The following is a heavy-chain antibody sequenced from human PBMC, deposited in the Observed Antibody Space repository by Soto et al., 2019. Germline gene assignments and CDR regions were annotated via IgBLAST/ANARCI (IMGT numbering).Heavy chain of an antibody. Sequence: QVQLQESGPGLVKPSETLSLTCTVSGGSISSYSWSWIRQPPGQGLEWIGYIYYSGSTNYNPPLKSRVTISVDTSKNQFSLKLNSVTAADTAVYYCARGGGSPDYWGQGTLVTVSS. D-gene: IGHD1-26*01. J-gene: IGHJ4*02. CDR3: ARGGGSPDY. CDR2: IYYSGST. V-gene: IGHV4-59*01. CDR1: GGSISSYS.